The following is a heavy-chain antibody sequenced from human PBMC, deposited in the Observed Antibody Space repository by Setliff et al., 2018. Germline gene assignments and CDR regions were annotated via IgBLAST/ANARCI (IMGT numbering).Heavy chain of an antibody. CDR3: ARSPGWIPWFDS. CDR2: FSSRNDYI. D-gene: IGHD5-18*01. Sequence: KAGGSLRLSCAASGFTFSSYAMNWVRQAPGKGLEWVASFSSRNDYIYHADSVKGRSTISRDNAKTSLYLQMDSLRVEDTAVYFCARSPGWIPWFDSWGQGTLVTVSS. J-gene: IGHJ5*01. V-gene: IGHV3-21*01. CDR1: GFTFSSYA.